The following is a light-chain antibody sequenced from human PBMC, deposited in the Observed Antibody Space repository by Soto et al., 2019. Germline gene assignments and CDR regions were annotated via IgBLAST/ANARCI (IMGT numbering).Light chain of an antibody. Sequence: QSALTQPASVSGSPGQSITISCTGTSSDVGDYDYVSWYQQHPGKAPKLMIYEVTYRPSGVSNRFSASKSGNTASLTISGLQAEDEADYYCSSYAGSNTMVFGGGTKLTVL. J-gene: IGLJ2*01. V-gene: IGLV2-14*01. CDR1: SSDVGDYDY. CDR2: EVT. CDR3: SSYAGSNTMV.